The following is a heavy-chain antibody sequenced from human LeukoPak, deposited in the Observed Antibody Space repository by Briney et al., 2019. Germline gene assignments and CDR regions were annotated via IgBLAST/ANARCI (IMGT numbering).Heavy chain of an antibody. Sequence: SETLSLTCTGSGGSISSYYWSWIRQPAGKGLEWIGRIYTSGSTNYNPSLKSRVTMSVDTSKNQFSLKLSSVTAADTAVYYCARTYSSSWYGYFDYWGQGTLVTVSS. CDR3: ARTYSSSWYGYFDY. D-gene: IGHD6-13*01. CDR2: IYTSGST. J-gene: IGHJ4*02. V-gene: IGHV4-4*07. CDR1: GGSISSYY.